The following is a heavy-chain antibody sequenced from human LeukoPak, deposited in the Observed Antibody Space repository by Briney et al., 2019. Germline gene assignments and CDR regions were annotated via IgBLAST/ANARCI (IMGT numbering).Heavy chain of an antibody. D-gene: IGHD3-9*01. CDR1: GFIFSNYA. J-gene: IGHJ4*02. CDR3: AKWGDYDILTGYYDSDY. CDR2: IGGRDSGT. Sequence: PGASLRLSCAASGFIFSNYAMSWVRQAPGKGLEWVSAIGGRDSGTYYADSVRGRFIVSRDDPKNTLYLQMNTLRAEDTAVYYCAKWGDYDILTGYYDSDYWGQGTLVTVSS. V-gene: IGHV3-23*01.